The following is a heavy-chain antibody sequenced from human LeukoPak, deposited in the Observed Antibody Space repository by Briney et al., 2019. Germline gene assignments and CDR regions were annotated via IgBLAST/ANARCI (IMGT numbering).Heavy chain of an antibody. J-gene: IGHJ4*02. D-gene: IGHD1-26*01. Sequence: PGGSLRLSCAASGFIYSSYVMAWVRQAPGTGLEWVSGISASGGSRYYADSVKGRFTISRDNSKNMLYLQMDSLRADDTAVYYCAKGSYYGDYWGQGTLVTVSS. V-gene: IGHV3-23*01. CDR2: ISASGGSR. CDR3: AKGSYYGDY. CDR1: GFIYSSYV.